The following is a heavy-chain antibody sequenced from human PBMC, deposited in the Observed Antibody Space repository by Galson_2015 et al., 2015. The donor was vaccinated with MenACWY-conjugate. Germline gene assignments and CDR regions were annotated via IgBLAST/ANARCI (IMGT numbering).Heavy chain of an antibody. D-gene: IGHD3-10*01. CDR1: GSSFSPFP. Sequence: QYRAAAKKPGEPLPISCPGSGSSFSPFPLAWVRQMPGKGLEYMGMIVPGGSYTNYGPSFEGQDTMSADESARTAFLQWSSLKAADTAIYYCASTIREPGPHFDFWGQGTLVTVSS. V-gene: IGHV5-51*01. CDR3: ASTIREPGPHFDF. CDR2: IVPGGSYT. J-gene: IGHJ4*02.